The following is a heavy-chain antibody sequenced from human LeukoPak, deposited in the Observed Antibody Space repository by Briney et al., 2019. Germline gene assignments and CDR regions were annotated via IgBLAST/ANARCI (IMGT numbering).Heavy chain of an antibody. D-gene: IGHD4-17*01. J-gene: IGHJ5*02. CDR2: ISGSGGST. Sequence: GGSLRLSCAASGFTFSSYAMSWVRQAPGKGLEWVSAISGSGGSTYYADSVKGRFTISRDNSKNTLYLQMNSLRAEDTAVYYCAKVKDYGDCARRWFDPWGQGTLVTVSS. CDR3: AKVKDYGDCARRWFDP. V-gene: IGHV3-23*01. CDR1: GFTFSSYA.